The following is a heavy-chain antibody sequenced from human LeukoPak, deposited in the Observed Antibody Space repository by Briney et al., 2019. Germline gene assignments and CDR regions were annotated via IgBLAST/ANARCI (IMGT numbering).Heavy chain of an antibody. J-gene: IGHJ5*02. CDR2: IYPGDSDT. V-gene: IGHV5-51*01. Sequence: GESLKISCKGSGYSFSNYWIAWVRQMPGKGLECMGIIYPGDSDTRYSPSFQGQVTISADKSISTAYLQWSSLKASDTAMYYCARRATGPLNWFDPWGQGTLVTVSS. D-gene: IGHD3-9*01. CDR1: GYSFSNYW. CDR3: ARRATGPLNWFDP.